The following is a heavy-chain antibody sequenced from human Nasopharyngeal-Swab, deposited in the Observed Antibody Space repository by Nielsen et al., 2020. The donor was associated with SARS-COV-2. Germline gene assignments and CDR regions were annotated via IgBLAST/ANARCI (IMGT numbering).Heavy chain of an antibody. CDR2: INGEESRT. J-gene: IGHJ3*01. D-gene: IGHD3-16*01. Sequence: GESLKISCAVSGFTFNNYWMHWVRQAPGKGLVWVSRINGEESRTSYADSVKGRFTISRDNAKNTLYLQMNSLRADDAAMYYCASDPHGVRGAMQDAFDLWGQGTMVTVSS. CDR1: GFTFNNYW. V-gene: IGHV3-74*01. CDR3: ASDPHGVRGAMQDAFDL.